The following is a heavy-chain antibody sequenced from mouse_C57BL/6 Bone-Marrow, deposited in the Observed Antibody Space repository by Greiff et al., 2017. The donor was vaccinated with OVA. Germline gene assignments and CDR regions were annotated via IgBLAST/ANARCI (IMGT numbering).Heavy chain of an antibody. CDR3: ANYYGSSAG. J-gene: IGHJ2*01. Sequence: QLKQPGAELVKPGASVKLSCKASGYTFTSYWMPWVKQRPGPGLEWIGMIHPNSGSTNYNEKFKSKATLTVDKSSSTAYMQLSSLTSEDSAVYYCANYYGSSAGWGQGTTLTVSS. CDR2: IHPNSGST. CDR1: GYTFTSYW. D-gene: IGHD1-1*01. V-gene: IGHV1-64*01.